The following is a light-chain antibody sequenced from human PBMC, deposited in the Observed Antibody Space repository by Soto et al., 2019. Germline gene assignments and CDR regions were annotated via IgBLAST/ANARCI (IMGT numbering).Light chain of an antibody. CDR2: DNN. CDR1: SSNIGAGYD. CDR3: QSYDSGLSSYI. Sequence: QSVLTQPPSVSGAPWQRVTISCTGSSSNIGAGYDVNWYQHVPGTAPKLLIYDNNNRPSGVPDRFSGSKSGTSASLAITGLQAEDEADYYCQSYDSGLSSYIFGTGTKLTVL. J-gene: IGLJ1*01. V-gene: IGLV1-40*01.